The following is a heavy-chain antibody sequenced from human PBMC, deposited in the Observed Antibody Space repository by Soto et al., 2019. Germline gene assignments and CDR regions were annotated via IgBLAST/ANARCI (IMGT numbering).Heavy chain of an antibody. CDR1: GFTFSNYA. V-gene: IGHV3-23*01. J-gene: IGHJ4*02. CDR2: MSGSGSST. D-gene: IGHD3-10*02. Sequence: GGSLRLSCAASGFTFSNYAMSWVRQAPGKGLEWVSAMSGSGSSTYYADSVKGRFTISRDNSRNTLYLQMNSLRAEDTAVYYCAKRSGNACSGVTCLDYWGQGTLVTVSS. CDR3: AKRSGNACSGVTCLDY.